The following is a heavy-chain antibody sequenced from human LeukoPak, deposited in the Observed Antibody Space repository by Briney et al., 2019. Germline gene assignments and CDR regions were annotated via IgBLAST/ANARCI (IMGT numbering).Heavy chain of an antibody. V-gene: IGHV3-21*01. J-gene: IGHJ4*02. CDR2: ISSSSSYI. Sequence: GGSLRLSCAASGFTFSSYSMNWVRQAPGKGLEWVSSISSSSSYIYYADSVKGRFTISRDNAKNSLYLQMNSLRAEDTAVYYCARDGSPYCSGGSCYWGFDYWGRGTLVTVSS. D-gene: IGHD2-15*01. CDR3: ARDGSPYCSGGSCYWGFDY. CDR1: GFTFSSYS.